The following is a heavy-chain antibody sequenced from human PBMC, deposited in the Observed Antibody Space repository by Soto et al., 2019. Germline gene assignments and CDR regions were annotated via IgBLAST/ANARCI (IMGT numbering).Heavy chain of an antibody. CDR2: ISSSGDYA. CDR3: ARDRGAVAGQYFDY. CDR1: GFTFTGYY. V-gene: IGHV3-11*05. Sequence: QVQLVESGGGLVKPGGSLRLSCAASGFTFTGYYMSWIRQAPGKGLEWVSYISSSGDYANYADSVKGRFTISRDNTKNPLYLQMNSLRAEDTAMYYCARDRGAVAGQYFDYWGQGTLVTVSS. J-gene: IGHJ4*02. D-gene: IGHD6-19*01.